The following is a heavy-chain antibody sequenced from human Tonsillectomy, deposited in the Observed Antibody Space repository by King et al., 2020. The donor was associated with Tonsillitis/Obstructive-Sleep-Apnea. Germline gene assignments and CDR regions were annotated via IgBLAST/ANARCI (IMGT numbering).Heavy chain of an antibody. V-gene: IGHV1-2*02. CDR1: GYTFTGYY. D-gene: IGHD7-27*01. CDR2: INPNTGGT. Sequence: QLVQSGAEVKKPGASVKVSCRASGYTFTGYYIHWVRQAPGQGLEWMGWINPNTGGTNYAQKFQGRVTLTRDTSISTAYMELSRLRSDGPAVYYCASNWGSPSNFEYWGQGTLVTVSS. J-gene: IGHJ4*02. CDR3: ASNWGSPSNFEY.